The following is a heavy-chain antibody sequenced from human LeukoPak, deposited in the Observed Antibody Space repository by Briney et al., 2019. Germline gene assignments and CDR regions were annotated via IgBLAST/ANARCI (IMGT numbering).Heavy chain of an antibody. CDR2: IRNDGNDK. V-gene: IGHV3-30*02. Sequence: GGSLRLSCAASGFTFNKHVMHWVRQAPGKGLEWFSFIRNDGNDKYYADSVKGRFTISRDNSKNTLYLQMNSLRPEDTALYYCVRDFEWSFDTWDQGTLVTVSS. D-gene: IGHD3-3*01. J-gene: IGHJ4*02. CDR1: GFTFNKHV. CDR3: VRDFEWSFDT.